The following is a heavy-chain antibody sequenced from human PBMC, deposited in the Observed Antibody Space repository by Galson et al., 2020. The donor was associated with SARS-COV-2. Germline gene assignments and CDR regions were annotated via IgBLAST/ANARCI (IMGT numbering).Heavy chain of an antibody. CDR1: GFTFSSYG. Sequence: GGSLRLSCAASGFTFSSYGMHWVRQAPGKGLEWVAVIWYDGSNKYYADSVKGRFTISRDNSKNTLYLQMNSLRAEDTAVYYCARDPAYYDILTGYYNFGTSRLDWYFDLWGRGTLVTVSS. D-gene: IGHD3-9*01. CDR3: ARDPAYYDILTGYYNFGTSRLDWYFDL. CDR2: IWYDGSNK. V-gene: IGHV3-33*01. J-gene: IGHJ2*01.